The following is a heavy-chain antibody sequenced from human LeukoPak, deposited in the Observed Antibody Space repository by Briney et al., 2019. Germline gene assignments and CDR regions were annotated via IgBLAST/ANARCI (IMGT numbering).Heavy chain of an antibody. CDR3: ARETSQEYYFDY. Sequence: ASVKVSCKASRYTFTSYYMHWVRQAPGQGLEWMGIINPSGGSTSYAQKFQGRVTMTRDTSTSTVYMELSSLRSEDTAVYYCARETSQEYYFDYWGQGTLVTVSS. J-gene: IGHJ4*02. V-gene: IGHV1-46*01. CDR2: INPSGGST. CDR1: RYTFTSYY. D-gene: IGHD2-2*01.